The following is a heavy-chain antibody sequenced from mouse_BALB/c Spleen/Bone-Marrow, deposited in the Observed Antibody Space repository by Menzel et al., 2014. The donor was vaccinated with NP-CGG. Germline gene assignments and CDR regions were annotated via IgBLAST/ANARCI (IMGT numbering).Heavy chain of an antibody. Sequence: VHLQQSGPELVKPGASVKISCKASGYAFSSSWMNWVKRRPGQGLEWIGRIYPGDGDTNYNGKFKGKATLTADKSSSTAYMQLSSLTSVDSAVYFCARMGRLRRGDYWGQGTTLTVSS. CDR3: ARMGRLRRGDY. CDR1: GYAFSSSW. CDR2: IYPGDGDT. D-gene: IGHD2-4*01. V-gene: IGHV1-82*01. J-gene: IGHJ2*01.